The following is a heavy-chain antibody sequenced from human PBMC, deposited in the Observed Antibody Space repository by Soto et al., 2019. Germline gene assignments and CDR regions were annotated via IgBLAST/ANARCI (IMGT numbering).Heavy chain of an antibody. V-gene: IGHV4-39*01. CDR2: IYYSGST. Sequence: EAESLTRTVSRGSISISSYYWGWIRQPPGKGLEWIGSIYYSGSTYYNPSLKSRVTISVDTSKNQFSLKLSSVTAEDTAVYYCARRPPLLFLGWLEEPLYYYYCMDVWGKGTTVTVSS. D-gene: IGHD3-3*01. CDR3: ARRPPLLFLGWLEEPLYYYYCMDV. J-gene: IGHJ6*03. CDR1: RGSISISSYY.